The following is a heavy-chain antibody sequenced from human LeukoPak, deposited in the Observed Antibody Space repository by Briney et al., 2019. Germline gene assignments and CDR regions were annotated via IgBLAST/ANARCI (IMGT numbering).Heavy chain of an antibody. J-gene: IGHJ6*02. Sequence: GGSLRLSCTASGFTFNNYAMTWVRQAPGKGLEWVSSISGSGDSTYYADSVKGRFTISRDNSRNTLYLQMNNLRAEDTALYFCAKPMTPYGMDVWGQGTTVTVSS. CDR3: AKPMTPYGMDV. V-gene: IGHV3-23*01. D-gene: IGHD3-22*01. CDR1: GFTFNNYA. CDR2: ISGSGDST.